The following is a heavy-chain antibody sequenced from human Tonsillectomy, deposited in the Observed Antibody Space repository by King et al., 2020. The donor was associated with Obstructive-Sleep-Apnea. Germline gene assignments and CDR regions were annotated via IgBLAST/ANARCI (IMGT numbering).Heavy chain of an antibody. CDR2: INPNSGGT. CDR3: ARSGYISDYSFMDV. D-gene: IGHD5-12*01. Sequence: VQLVESGAEVKKPGASVKVSCKASGYTFTGYYIHWVRQAPGQGRQAPGQGLEWMGRINPNSGGTNFAQKFQDRVTMTRDTSISTAYMELSRLRSDDTAVYYCARSGYISDYSFMDVWGQGTTVTVS. V-gene: IGHV1-2*02. J-gene: IGHJ6*02. CDR1: GYTFTGYY.